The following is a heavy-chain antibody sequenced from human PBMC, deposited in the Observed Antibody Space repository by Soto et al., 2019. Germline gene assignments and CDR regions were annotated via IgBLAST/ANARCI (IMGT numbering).Heavy chain of an antibody. D-gene: IGHD2-21*01. CDR2: IRSQSDGGSG. CDR3: TKYSRPTGQGVRFDF. CDR1: GFTFHNAW. J-gene: IGHJ1*01. V-gene: IGHV3-15*07. Sequence: GGSLRLSCAASGFTFHNAWINWVRQPPGGGLEWVGRIRSQSDGGSGDYAAPVKGRFVVSRDDSKNMVYLQMNSLKIEDTAVYYSTKYSRPTGQGVRFDFGGHGTRAPFSS.